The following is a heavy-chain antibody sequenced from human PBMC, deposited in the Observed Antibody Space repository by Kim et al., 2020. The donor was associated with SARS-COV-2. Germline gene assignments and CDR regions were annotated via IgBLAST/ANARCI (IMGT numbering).Heavy chain of an antibody. J-gene: IGHJ4*02. Sequence: YADSVKGRVTISNDNAKNSLYLQMNSLRAEDTALYYSAREREYSSSFDYWGQRTLVTVSS. D-gene: IGHD6-6*01. V-gene: IGHV3-20*03. CDR3: AREREYSSSFDY.